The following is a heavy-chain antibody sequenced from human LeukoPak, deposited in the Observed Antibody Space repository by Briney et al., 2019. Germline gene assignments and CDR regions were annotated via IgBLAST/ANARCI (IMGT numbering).Heavy chain of an antibody. J-gene: IGHJ4*02. CDR1: GFTFSSYW. Sequence: GGSLGLSCAASGFTFSSYWMHWVRQAPGKGLVWVSHISSDETTTSYADSVKGRFTISRDNAKNTLYLQMNSLRAEDTAVYYCARDYCTTTSCYGTSGYWGQGTLVTVSS. D-gene: IGHD2-2*01. V-gene: IGHV3-74*01. CDR2: ISSDETTT. CDR3: ARDYCTTTSCYGTSGY.